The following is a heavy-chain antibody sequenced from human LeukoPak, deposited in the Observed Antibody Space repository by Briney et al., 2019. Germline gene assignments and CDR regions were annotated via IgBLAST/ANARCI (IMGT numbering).Heavy chain of an antibody. D-gene: IGHD3-22*01. CDR2: NNPNSGGT. V-gene: IGHV1-2*04. CDR1: GYTFTGYY. J-gene: IGHJ4*02. CDR3: ARGPPLDYYDSSGYLGDY. Sequence: VASVKVSCKASGYTFTGYYMHWVRQAPGQGLEWMGWNNPNSGGTNYAQKFQGWVTMTRDTSISTAYMELSRLRSDDTAVYYCARGPPLDYYDSSGYLGDYWGQGTLVTVSS.